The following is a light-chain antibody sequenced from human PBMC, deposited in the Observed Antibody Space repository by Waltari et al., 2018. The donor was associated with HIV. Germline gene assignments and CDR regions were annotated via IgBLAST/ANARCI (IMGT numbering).Light chain of an antibody. CDR3: QQYYKTPHT. J-gene: IGKJ4*01. Sequence: DIVMTQSPDSLGVSLGERATIKCKSSQNLFYSFNRRYYLGWDQHKPGQPPKLLIYCASTRESGVPERFSGSGSGTDFTLTSSSLQAGDVAVYYCQQYYKTPHTFGGGTKVEI. CDR2: CAS. CDR1: QNLFYSFNRRYY. V-gene: IGKV4-1*01.